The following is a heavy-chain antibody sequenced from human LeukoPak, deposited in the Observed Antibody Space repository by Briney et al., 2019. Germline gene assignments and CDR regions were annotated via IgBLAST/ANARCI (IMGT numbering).Heavy chain of an antibody. J-gene: IGHJ4*02. CDR1: GGSISSSSYY. CDR2: IYYSGST. D-gene: IGHD2-15*01. CDR3: ARAHYCSGGSCEFGFDY. V-gene: IGHV4-39*07. Sequence: PSETLSLTCTVSGGSISSSSYYWGWIRQPPGKGLEWIGSIYYSGSTYYNPSLKSRVTISVDKSKNQFSLKLSSVTAADTAVYYCARAHYCSGGSCEFGFDYWGQGTLVTVSS.